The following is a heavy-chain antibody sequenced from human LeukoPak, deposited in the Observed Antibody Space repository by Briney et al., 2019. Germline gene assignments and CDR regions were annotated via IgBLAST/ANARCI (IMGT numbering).Heavy chain of an antibody. J-gene: IGHJ6*02. CDR1: GGSISSYY. Sequence: SETLSLTCTVSGGSISSYYWSWIRQPPGKGLEWIGYIYYSGSTNYNPSLKSRVTISVDTSKNQFSLKLSSVTAADTAVYYCARSGAYYDILTGYYTDYYYYGMDVWGQGTTVTVSS. CDR3: ARSGAYYDILTGYYTDYYYYGMDV. D-gene: IGHD3-9*01. CDR2: IYYSGST. V-gene: IGHV4-59*08.